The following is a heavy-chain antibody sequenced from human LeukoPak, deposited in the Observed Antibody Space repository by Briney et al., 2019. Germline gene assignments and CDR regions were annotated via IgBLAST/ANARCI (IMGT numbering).Heavy chain of an antibody. Sequence: PGGSLRLSCAASGFTFSDFWMHWVRHTPGKGLVWVSRINPEGSTISYADSVKGRFTISRDNAKNTLYLQMNSLRAEDTAVYYCTRDMWGTFDYWGQGTLVTVSS. CDR2: INPEGSTI. CDR1: GFTFSDFW. CDR3: TRDMWGTFDY. V-gene: IGHV3-74*01. J-gene: IGHJ4*02. D-gene: IGHD7-27*01.